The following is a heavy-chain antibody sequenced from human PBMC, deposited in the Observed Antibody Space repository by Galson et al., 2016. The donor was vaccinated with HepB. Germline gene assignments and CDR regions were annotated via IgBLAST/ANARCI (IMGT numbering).Heavy chain of an antibody. V-gene: IGHV3-74*01. J-gene: IGHJ3*01. D-gene: IGHD1-26*01. CDR1: GFTFRNYW. CDR2: IKSDGSQA. CDR3: IRDSGSHDDYFYY. Sequence: SLRLSCAASGFTFRNYWMHWVRQAPGKGLVWVSRIKSDGSQADYADSVKGRFTVSRDNAKKTLYLQMNNLTVEDTAVYYCIRDSGSHDDYFYYWGQGTMVTVSS.